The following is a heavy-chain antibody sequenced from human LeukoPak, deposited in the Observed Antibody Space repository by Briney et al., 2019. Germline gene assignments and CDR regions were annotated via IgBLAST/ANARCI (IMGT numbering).Heavy chain of an antibody. CDR1: GGSISSSSYY. CDR2: IYYSGST. CDR3: ARDPANWNYGLAYYYYYMDV. J-gene: IGHJ6*03. D-gene: IGHD1-7*01. V-gene: IGHV4-39*07. Sequence: SETLSLTCTVSGGSISSSSYYWGWIRQPPGKGLEWIGSIYYSGSTYYNPSLKSRVTISVDTSKNQFSLKLSSVAAADTAVYYCARDPANWNYGLAYYYYYMDVWGKGTTVTVSS.